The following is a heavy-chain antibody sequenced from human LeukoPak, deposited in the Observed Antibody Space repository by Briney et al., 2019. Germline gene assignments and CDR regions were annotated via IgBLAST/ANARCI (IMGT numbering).Heavy chain of an antibody. CDR3: QARHGY. J-gene: IGHJ4*01. Sequence: GGSLRLSCAASGFTLSSYAMIWVRQAPGKGLEWVSAISGSGGSTYYADSVKGRFTVSRDNSKNTLYLQMNSLRAADTAVYYCQARHGYWGHGTLVTVSS. CDR2: ISGSGGST. V-gene: IGHV3-23*01. D-gene: IGHD6-6*01. CDR1: GFTLSSYA.